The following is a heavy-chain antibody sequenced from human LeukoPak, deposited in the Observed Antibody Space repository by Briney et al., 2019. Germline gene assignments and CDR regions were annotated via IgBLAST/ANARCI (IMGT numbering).Heavy chain of an antibody. V-gene: IGHV1-2*02. CDR2: INPNSGGT. Sequence: GASVKVSCKASGYTFTGYYMHWVRQAPGQGLEWMGWINPNSGGTNYAQKFQGRVTMTRDTSISTAYMELSRLRSDDTAVYYCARAAYDILTGYQTPDYWGQGTLVTVSS. CDR1: GYTFTGYY. CDR3: ARAAYDILTGYQTPDY. D-gene: IGHD3-9*01. J-gene: IGHJ4*02.